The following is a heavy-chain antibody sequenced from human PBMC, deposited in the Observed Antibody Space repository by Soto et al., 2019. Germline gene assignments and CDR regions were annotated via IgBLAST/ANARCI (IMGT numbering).Heavy chain of an antibody. CDR3: VREGRGSFDF. D-gene: IGHD5-12*01. J-gene: IGHJ3*01. CDR1: GFIFTNYA. Sequence: GGSLRLSCAASGFIFTNYAMNWVRQSPGKGLEWVSVIGGRGNSAYYADSVQGRFTISRDNSKNTLSLQMSSLTADDTAIYYCVREGRGSFDFWGRGTMVTVS. V-gene: IGHV3-23*01. CDR2: IGGRGNSA.